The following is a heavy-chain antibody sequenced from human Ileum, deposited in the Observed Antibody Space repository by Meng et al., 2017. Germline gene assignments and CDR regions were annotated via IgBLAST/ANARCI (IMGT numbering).Heavy chain of an antibody. Sequence: QGPREQGGGGLVAPSEALSLPCAVYCGYLSWYYWRWISQSTGKRVAWMWEINHSGSTNYTPSLKSRVNISVETSKKQFSLKLSSVTAAGTAVYYCARGGCCYGPDFDYWGQGTLVTVSS. D-gene: IGHD3-16*01. J-gene: IGHJ4*02. CDR3: ARGGCCYGPDFDY. CDR1: CGYLSWYY. CDR2: INHSGST. V-gene: IGHV4-34*01.